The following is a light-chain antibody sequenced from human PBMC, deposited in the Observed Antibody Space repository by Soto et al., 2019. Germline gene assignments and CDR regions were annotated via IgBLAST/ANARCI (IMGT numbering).Light chain of an antibody. V-gene: IGLV2-14*01. CDR1: SCRFCAYNY. CDR3: CSYPTDWTHV. CDR2: EVS. Sequence: RTGAGTGFAGPANSSFGTGTSCRFCAYNYVSWFQQHPGKAPTLIISEVSNRPSGVSNRFSGSKSGNAASLTISGLEVEDEADYFCCSYPTDWTHVFATGTKVTVI. J-gene: IGLJ1*01.